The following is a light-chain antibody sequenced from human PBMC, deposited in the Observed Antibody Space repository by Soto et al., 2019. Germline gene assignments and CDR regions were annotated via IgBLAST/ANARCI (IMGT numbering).Light chain of an antibody. J-gene: IGLJ1*01. V-gene: IGLV2-14*01. CDR3: SSYTSSSTLVV. Sequence: QSALTQPASVSGSPGQSITISCTGTSSDVGGYNYVSWYQQYPGKAPKLMIYEVTNRPSGVSNRFSGSKSGNTASLTISGLQAEDEADFYCSSYTSSSTLVVFGTGTKVTVL. CDR1: SSDVGGYNY. CDR2: EVT.